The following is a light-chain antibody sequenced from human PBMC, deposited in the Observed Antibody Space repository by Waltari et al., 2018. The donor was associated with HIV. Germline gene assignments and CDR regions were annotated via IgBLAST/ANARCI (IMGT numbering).Light chain of an antibody. CDR1: SRDIGTYTY. CDR3: SSYAGNNNYV. CDR2: EVN. J-gene: IGLJ1*01. Sequence: QPALTQPHSASGSPGQSVTISCTGTSRDIGTYTYVYWYQQHPGRAPNLLIYEVNKRPSGVPDRFSVSKSANTASLTVSGLQVADEADYYCSSYAGNNNYVFGTGTRVTVL. V-gene: IGLV2-8*01.